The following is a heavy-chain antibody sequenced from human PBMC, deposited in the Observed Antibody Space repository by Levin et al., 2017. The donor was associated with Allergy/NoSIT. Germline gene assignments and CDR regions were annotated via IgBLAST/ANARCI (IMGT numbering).Heavy chain of an antibody. CDR1: GFTFSDYA. J-gene: IGHJ3*01. CDR3: AKKQGGKSGFSFDV. Sequence: GGSLRLSCAASGFTFSDYAMTWVRQAPGKGLEWVSVITGGGGDKYYGDSVKGRFTVSRDNSKDTLYLELNSLRAEDTAVYYCAKKQGGKSGFSFDVWGQGTMVTVSS. CDR2: ITGGGGDK. V-gene: IGHV3-23*01. D-gene: IGHD4-23*01.